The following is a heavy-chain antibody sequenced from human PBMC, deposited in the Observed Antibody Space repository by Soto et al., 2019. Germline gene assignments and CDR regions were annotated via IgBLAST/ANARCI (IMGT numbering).Heavy chain of an antibody. V-gene: IGHV3-23*01. J-gene: IGHJ4*02. CDR1: GFTFSSYV. Sequence: EVHLLESGGGFVQPGGALRLSCAASGFTFSSYVMSWVRQAPGKGLEYVSSISGSGGDTYYADSVRGRFTFSRDSSKHTLYLQMSSLRAEDTARYYCARRDNHGAFDSWGQGTLVTVSS. D-gene: IGHD1-1*01. CDR3: ARRDNHGAFDS. CDR2: ISGSGGDT.